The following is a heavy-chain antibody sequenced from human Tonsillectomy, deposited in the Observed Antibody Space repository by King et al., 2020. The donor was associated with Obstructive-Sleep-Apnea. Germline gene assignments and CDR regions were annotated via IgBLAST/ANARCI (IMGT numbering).Heavy chain of an antibody. CDR1: GYIFTNYW. D-gene: IGHD3-10*01. Sequence: VQLVQSGAEVKKPGESLRISCKGSGYIFTNYWINWVRQMPGKGLEWMGKIDPSDSYATYSRSFQGHVTNATDNSVTTAYLQWSSLKASETAMYFCARRDYSASGDAFDIWGQGTMVTVPS. CDR3: ARRDYSASGDAFDI. V-gene: IGHV5-10-1*03. CDR2: IDPSDSYA. J-gene: IGHJ3*02.